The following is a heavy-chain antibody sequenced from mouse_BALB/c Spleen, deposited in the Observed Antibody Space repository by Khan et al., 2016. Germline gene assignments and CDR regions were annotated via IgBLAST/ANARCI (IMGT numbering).Heavy chain of an antibody. V-gene: IGHV3-2*02. CDR1: GYSITSDYA. CDR2: INYSGST. D-gene: IGHD1-1*01. CDR3: ARAYYGSSFFDY. Sequence: VPLKESGPGLVKPSQSLSLTCTVTGYSITSDYAWNWIRQFPGNKLEWMGYINYSGSTSYNPSLKSRISITRDTSKNQFFLQLNSVTTEDTATDYCARAYYGSSFFDYWGQGTTLTVSS. J-gene: IGHJ2*01.